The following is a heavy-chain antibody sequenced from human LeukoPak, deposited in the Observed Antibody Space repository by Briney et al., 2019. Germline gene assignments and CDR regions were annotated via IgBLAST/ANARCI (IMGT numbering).Heavy chain of an antibody. Sequence: PGGSLRLSCAASGFTFDDYTMHWVRQAPGKGLEWVSVINGDGDNTYYADSMKGRFTISRDNSKNSLYLQMNSLRTEDTALYYCVRDMQEGYRGYGFDYWGQGTLVTVSS. V-gene: IGHV3-43*01. CDR1: GFTFDDYT. J-gene: IGHJ4*02. D-gene: IGHD5-12*01. CDR2: INGDGDNT. CDR3: VRDMQEGYRGYGFDY.